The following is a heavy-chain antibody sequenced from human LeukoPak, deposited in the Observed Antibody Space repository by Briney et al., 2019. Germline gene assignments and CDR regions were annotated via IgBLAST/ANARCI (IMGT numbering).Heavy chain of an antibody. Sequence: SETLSLTCTVSGGSISSYYWSWIRQPPGKGLEWIGYIYYSGSTNYNPSLKSRVTISVDTSKNQFSLKLSSVTAADTAVYYCAREGLYDLERDYFDYWGQGTLVTVSP. CDR3: AREGLYDLERDYFDY. CDR2: IYYSGST. D-gene: IGHD3-3*01. V-gene: IGHV4-59*12. CDR1: GGSISSYY. J-gene: IGHJ4*02.